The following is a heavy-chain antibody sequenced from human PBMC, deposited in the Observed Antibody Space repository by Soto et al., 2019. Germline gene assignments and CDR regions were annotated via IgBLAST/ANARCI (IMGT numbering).Heavy chain of an antibody. Sequence: ASVKVSCKASGVTFSSYAISWVRQAPGQGLEWMGGIIPIFGTANYAQKFQGRVTITADESTSTAYMGLSSLRSEDTAVYYCARDRGLGYCSSTSCPPAYYYYGMDVWGQGTTVTVSS. V-gene: IGHV1-69*13. CDR3: ARDRGLGYCSSTSCPPAYYYYGMDV. CDR2: IIPIFGTA. CDR1: GVTFSSYA. J-gene: IGHJ6*02. D-gene: IGHD2-2*01.